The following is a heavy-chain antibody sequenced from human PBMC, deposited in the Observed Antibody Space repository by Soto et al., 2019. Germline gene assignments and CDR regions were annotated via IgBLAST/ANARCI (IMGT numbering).Heavy chain of an antibody. D-gene: IGHD2-15*01. CDR2: ISPYSGNT. CDR1: GYTFTSYG. CDR3: ARGGLGFCNSGSGPGHWFAP. J-gene: IGHJ5*02. Sequence: ASVKVSCKASGYTFTSYGVSWVRQAPGQGLEWMGWISPYSGNTNYAQKLQGRVTMTTDTSTSTAYMELRSLRSDDTAVYFCARGGLGFCNSGSGPGHWFAPGGKGTLVTVSS. V-gene: IGHV1-18*01.